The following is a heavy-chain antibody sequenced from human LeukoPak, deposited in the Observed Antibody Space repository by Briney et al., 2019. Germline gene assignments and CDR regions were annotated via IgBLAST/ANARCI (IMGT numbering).Heavy chain of an antibody. CDR2: ISYDGTNQ. CDR1: GFAFNTYW. CDR3: ARSNSGSYQGFLGY. J-gene: IGHJ4*02. Sequence: SGGSLRLSCAASGFAFNTYWMHWVRQAPGKGLGWVAVISYDGTNQYYADSVKGRFTISRDNSKNTLYLQMNSLRAEDTAVYYCARSNSGSYQGFLGYWGQGTLVTVSS. V-gene: IGHV3-30*03. D-gene: IGHD1-26*01.